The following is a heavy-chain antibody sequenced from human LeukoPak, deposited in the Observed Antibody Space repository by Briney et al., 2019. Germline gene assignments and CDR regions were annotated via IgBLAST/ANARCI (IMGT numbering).Heavy chain of an antibody. Sequence: GGSLRLSCAASEFTFSSYSMNWVRQAPGKGLEWVSSISSSSTYISYADSVKGRFTIPRDNAKNSLYLQMNSLRAEDTAVYYCARDRGGGACMDVWGKGTTVTVSS. CDR3: ARDRGGGACMDV. D-gene: IGHD1-26*01. CDR2: ISSSSTYI. V-gene: IGHV3-21*01. CDR1: EFTFSSYS. J-gene: IGHJ6*03.